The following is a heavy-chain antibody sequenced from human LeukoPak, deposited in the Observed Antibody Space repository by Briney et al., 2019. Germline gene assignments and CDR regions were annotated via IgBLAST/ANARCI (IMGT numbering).Heavy chain of an antibody. CDR1: GGSISSYY. CDR2: IYCSGST. Sequence: SETLSLTCTVSGGSISSYYWSWIRQPPGKGLEWIGYIYCSGSTNYNPFLKSRVTISVDTSKNQFSLKLSSVTAADTAVYYCAREGWYYYDSSGENAFDIWGQGTMVTVSS. CDR3: AREGWYYYDSSGENAFDI. J-gene: IGHJ3*02. D-gene: IGHD3-22*01. V-gene: IGHV4-59*01.